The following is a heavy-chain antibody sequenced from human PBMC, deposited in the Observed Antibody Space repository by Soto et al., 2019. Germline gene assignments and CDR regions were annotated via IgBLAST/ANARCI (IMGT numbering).Heavy chain of an antibody. CDR3: AKVAASPAYYGMDV. Sequence: GGGRRCSWAPGGCSFSRYAMSSLRQTPGKGLEWVPALSGSCGSTNSADSVKGRFTISRDNSKNTLYLQMNSLRAEDTAVYYCAKVAASPAYYGMDVWGQGTTVTVYS. CDR1: GCSFSRYA. J-gene: IGHJ6*02. V-gene: IGHV3-23*01. CDR2: LSGSCGST. D-gene: IGHD2-2*01.